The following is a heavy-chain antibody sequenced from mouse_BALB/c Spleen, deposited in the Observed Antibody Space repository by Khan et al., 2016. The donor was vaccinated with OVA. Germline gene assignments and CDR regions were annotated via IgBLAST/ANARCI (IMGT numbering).Heavy chain of an antibody. Sequence: VQLQQAGPGLVQPSQSLSITCTVSGFSLTNYGVHWVRQSPGKGLEWLGVIWSGGSTDYHAAFISRLSISKDNSKSQVFFKMNSLQPNDTAMYYCARTYDYDEGLAYWGQGTLVTVSA. J-gene: IGHJ3*01. CDR1: GFSLTNYG. CDR3: ARTYDYDEGLAY. CDR2: IWSGGST. D-gene: IGHD2-4*01. V-gene: IGHV2-2*02.